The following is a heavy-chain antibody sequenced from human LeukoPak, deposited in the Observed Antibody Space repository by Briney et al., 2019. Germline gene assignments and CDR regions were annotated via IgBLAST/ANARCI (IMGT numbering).Heavy chain of an antibody. J-gene: IGHJ6*03. V-gene: IGHV1-46*01. CDR1: GYTFTIYY. CDR3: ARGSVSGVGYYYYYMDV. D-gene: IGHD2-8*01. CDR2: INPSGGST. Sequence: ASVKVSCKASGYTFTIYYMHWVRHAPRQGLEWMGIINPSGGSTSDAQKFQGRVTMTRDTSTSTVYMELSSLRSEDTAVYYCARGSVSGVGYYYYYMDVWGKGTTVTVSS.